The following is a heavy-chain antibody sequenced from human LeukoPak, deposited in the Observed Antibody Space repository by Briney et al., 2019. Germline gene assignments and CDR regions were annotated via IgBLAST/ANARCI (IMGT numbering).Heavy chain of an antibody. Sequence: GGSLRLSCAASGFTFSSYGMHWVRQAPGKGLEWVAVISYDGSNKYYADSVKGRFTISRDNSKNTLYLQVNSLRAEDTAVYYCAREVVSSSWYNYYYYGMDVWGQGTTVTVSS. V-gene: IGHV3-30*03. D-gene: IGHD6-13*01. J-gene: IGHJ6*02. CDR1: GFTFSSYG. CDR3: AREVVSSSWYNYYYYGMDV. CDR2: ISYDGSNK.